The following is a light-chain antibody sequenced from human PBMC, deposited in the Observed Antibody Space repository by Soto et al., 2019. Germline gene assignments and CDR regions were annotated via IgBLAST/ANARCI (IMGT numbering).Light chain of an antibody. CDR1: SSDVGTYNS. J-gene: IGLJ2*01. Sequence: QSALTQPPSASGSPGQSVTISCTGTSSDVGTYNSVSWYQQHPGKAPKLMIYDVNKRPSGVPDRFSGSMSGNTASLTISGLQADDEADYHCSSYAGNYTLDFGGGTKLTVL. CDR3: SSYAGNYTLD. V-gene: IGLV2-11*01. CDR2: DVN.